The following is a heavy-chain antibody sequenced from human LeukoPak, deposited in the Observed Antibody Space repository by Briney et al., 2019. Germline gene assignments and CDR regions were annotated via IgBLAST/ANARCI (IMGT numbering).Heavy chain of an antibody. J-gene: IGHJ4*02. CDR3: AKDGVPARPFNY. CDR1: GFTFSNYA. CDR2: ISGSGDSS. V-gene: IGHV3-23*01. D-gene: IGHD2-2*01. Sequence: GGSLRLSCAASGFTFSNYAMSWVRQAPGQGLEWVSAISGSGDSSYYADSVKGRFTISRDNSKNTLYLQMNSLRAEDTATYYCAKDGVPARPFNYWGQGTLVTVSS.